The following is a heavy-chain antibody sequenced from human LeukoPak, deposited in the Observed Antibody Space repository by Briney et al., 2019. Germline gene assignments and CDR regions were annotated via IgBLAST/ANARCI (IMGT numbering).Heavy chain of an antibody. CDR1: GGSFSSYA. CDR2: IIPIFGTA. D-gene: IGHD4-23*01. CDR3: ARESVAEGGNSVGY. V-gene: IGHV1-69*13. Sequence: SVKVSCKDSGGSFSSYASNWVRQAPGQGLEWMGGIIPIFGTANYAQKFQGRVTITADESTSTAYMELSSLRSEDTAVYYCARESVAEGGNSVGYWGQGTLVTVSS. J-gene: IGHJ4*02.